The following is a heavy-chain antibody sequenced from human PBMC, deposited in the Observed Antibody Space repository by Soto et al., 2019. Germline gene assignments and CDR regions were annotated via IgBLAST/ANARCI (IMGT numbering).Heavy chain of an antibody. CDR2: MNPNSGNT. D-gene: IGHD3-16*02. J-gene: IGHJ5*02. CDR1: GYTFTSYD. V-gene: IGHV1-8*01. Sequence: ASVKVSCKASGYTFTSYDINWVRQATGQGLEWMGWMNPNSGNTGYAQKFQGRVTMTRNTSISTAYMELSSLRSEDTAVYYCARAVIYDYIWGSYRSSRWFGTWGQGPLVTVPS. CDR3: ARAVIYDYIWGSYRSSRWFGT.